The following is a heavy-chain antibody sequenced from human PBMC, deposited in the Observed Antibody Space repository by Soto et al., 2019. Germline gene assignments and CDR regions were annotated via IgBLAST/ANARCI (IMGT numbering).Heavy chain of an antibody. J-gene: IGHJ3*02. CDR1: GGSISSGGYY. Sequence: QVQLQESGPRLVKPSQTLSLTCTVSGGSISSGGYYWSWIRQHPGKGLEWIGYIYYSGSTYYNPSLTSRLTISLDMSKNQFSLKLSSVTAADTAVYYCACPGNNYGNQDAFDIWGQGTMVTVSS. CDR3: ACPGNNYGNQDAFDI. V-gene: IGHV4-31*03. D-gene: IGHD5-18*01. CDR2: IYYSGST.